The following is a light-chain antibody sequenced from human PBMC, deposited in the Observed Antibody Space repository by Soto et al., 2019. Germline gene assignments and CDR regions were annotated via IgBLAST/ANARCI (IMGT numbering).Light chain of an antibody. CDR3: QQYGDWPLT. CDR1: QSVGKN. J-gene: IGKJ4*01. V-gene: IGKV3-15*01. CDR2: ATS. Sequence: EIGVRQSPATLSVSPGERATLSCRASQSVGKNFAWYQQKPGQAPRLLIFATSTRATGVPARFSGSGSGTEFTLTISSLQSEDFAVYYCQQYGDWPLTFGGGAKVEIE.